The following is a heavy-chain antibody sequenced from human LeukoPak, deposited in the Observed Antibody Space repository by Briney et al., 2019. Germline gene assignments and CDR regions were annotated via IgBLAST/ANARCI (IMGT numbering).Heavy chain of an antibody. V-gene: IGHV1-69*13. CDR2: IIPIFGTA. J-gene: IGHJ4*02. D-gene: IGHD3-10*01. CDR1: GGTFSSYA. CDR3: ARDSTMVRGVHDY. Sequence: SVKISCKASGGTFSSYAISWVRQAPGQGLEWMGGIIPIFGTANYAQKFQGRVTITADESTSTAYMELSSLRSEDTAVYYCARDSTMVRGVHDYWGQGTLVTVSS.